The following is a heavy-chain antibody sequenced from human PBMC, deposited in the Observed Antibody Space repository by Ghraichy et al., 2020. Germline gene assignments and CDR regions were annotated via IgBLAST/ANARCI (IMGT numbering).Heavy chain of an antibody. CDR1: GGTFSSYA. V-gene: IGHV1-69*13. CDR2: IIPIFGTA. CDR3: AGVEMATVSHYYYYYGMDV. Sequence: SVKVSCKASGGTFSSYAISWVRQAPGQGLEWMGGIIPIFGTANYAQKFQGRVTITADESTSTAYMELSSLRSEDMAVYYCAGVEMATVSHYYYYYGMDVWGQGTTVTVSS. D-gene: IGHD5-24*01. J-gene: IGHJ6*02.